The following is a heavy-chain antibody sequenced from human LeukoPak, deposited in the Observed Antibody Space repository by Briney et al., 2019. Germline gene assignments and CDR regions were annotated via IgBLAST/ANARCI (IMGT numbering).Heavy chain of an antibody. CDR2: ISYDGGNK. CDR3: AKDKGSSWYGSWFDP. V-gene: IGHV3-30*01. D-gene: IGHD6-13*01. Sequence: GRSLRLSCAASGFTFSSYAIHWVRQAPGKGLEWVAVISYDGGNKYYADSVKGRFTISRDNAKNSLYLQMNSLRAEDTALYYCAKDKGSSWYGSWFDPWGQGTLVTVSS. J-gene: IGHJ5*02. CDR1: GFTFSSYA.